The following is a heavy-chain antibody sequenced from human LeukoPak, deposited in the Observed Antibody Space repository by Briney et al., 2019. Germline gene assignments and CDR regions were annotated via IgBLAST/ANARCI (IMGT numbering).Heavy chain of an antibody. CDR1: GFTFSSYG. J-gene: IGHJ3*02. CDR2: ISHDGSNK. CDR3: AKTVEMATIYDAFDI. Sequence: GRSLRLSCAASGFTFSSYGMHWVRQAPGKGLEWVAVISHDGSNKYYADSVKGRFTISRDKSKNTLDLQMSSLRADDTAVYYCAKTVEMATIYDAFDIWGQGTMVTVSS. V-gene: IGHV3-30*18. D-gene: IGHD5-24*01.